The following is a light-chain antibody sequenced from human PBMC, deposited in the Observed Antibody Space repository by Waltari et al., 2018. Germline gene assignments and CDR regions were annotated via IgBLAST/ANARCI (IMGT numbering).Light chain of an antibody. CDR3: QQYYSAPLT. Sequence: DIQLTQSPSFLSASVGDRVTITCRASQVISSYLSWYQQKPGKAPKVLIYAASTLQSGVPSRFSGSGSGTEFTLTISSLQAEDVAVYYCQQYYSAPLTFGGGTKVEIK. CDR2: AAS. V-gene: IGKV1-9*01. J-gene: IGKJ4*01. CDR1: QVISSY.